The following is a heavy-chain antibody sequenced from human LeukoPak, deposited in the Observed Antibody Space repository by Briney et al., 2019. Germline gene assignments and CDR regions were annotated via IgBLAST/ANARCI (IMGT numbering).Heavy chain of an antibody. CDR2: IYTSGST. CDR1: GGSISSGSYY. V-gene: IGHV4-61*02. D-gene: IGHD7-27*01. CDR3: ARRNWGMVSAFDT. J-gene: IGHJ3*02. Sequence: SETLSLTCTVSGGSISSGSYYWSWIRQPAGKGLEWIGRIYTSGSTNYNPSLKSRVTISVDTSKNQFSLKLSSVTAADTAVYYCARRNWGMVSAFDTWGQGTMVTVSS.